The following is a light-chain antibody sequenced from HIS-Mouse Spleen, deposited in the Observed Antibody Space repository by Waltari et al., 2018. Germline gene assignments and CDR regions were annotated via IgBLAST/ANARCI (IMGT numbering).Light chain of an antibody. J-gene: IGLJ2*01. CDR1: SSDVGGYNH. V-gene: IGLV2-14*03. CDR3: SSYTSSSFNVV. CDR2: DVS. Sequence: QSALTQPASVSGYPGQSTTISCTGTSSDVGGYNHVSWYQQPPGNAPKPMIYDVSNRPSGVSNRFSGSKSGNTASLTISGLQAEDEADYYCSSYTSSSFNVVFGGGTKLTVL.